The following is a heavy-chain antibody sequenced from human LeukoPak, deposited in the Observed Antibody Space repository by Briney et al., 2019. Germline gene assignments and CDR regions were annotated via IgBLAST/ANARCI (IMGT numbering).Heavy chain of an antibody. J-gene: IGHJ5*02. CDR1: GFRLTEYG. Sequence: PGGSLRLSCAASGFRLTEYGIHWVRQAPGKGLECLSFIFYDDSEYYADSMKGRFTISRDNSKNTLFLQMHSLRSEDTAVYYCAKDPVNHCASSVCYGLQSWGQGTLVIVSS. V-gene: IGHV3-30*02. D-gene: IGHD3-22*01. CDR2: IFYDDSE. CDR3: AKDPVNHCASSVCYGLQS.